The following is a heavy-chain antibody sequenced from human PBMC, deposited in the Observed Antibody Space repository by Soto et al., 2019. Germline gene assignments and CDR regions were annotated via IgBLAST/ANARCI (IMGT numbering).Heavy chain of an antibody. CDR2: INHSGST. J-gene: IGHJ6*02. CDR3: ARVGSGSYYNYYYYGMDV. V-gene: IGHV4-34*01. D-gene: IGHD3-10*01. CDR1: GGSFSGYY. Sequence: SETLSLTCAVYGGSFSGYYWIWIRQPPGKGLEWIGEINHSGSTNYNPSLKSRVTISVDTSKNQFSLKLSSVTAADTAVYYCARVGSGSYYNYYYYGMDVWGQGTTVTVSS.